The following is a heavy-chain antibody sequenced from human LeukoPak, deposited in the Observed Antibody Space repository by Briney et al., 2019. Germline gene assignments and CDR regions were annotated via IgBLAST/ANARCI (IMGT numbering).Heavy chain of an antibody. CDR1: GFTFSSYA. D-gene: IGHD3-3*01. J-gene: IGHJ4*02. Sequence: GRSLRLSCAASGFTFSSYAMHWVRQAPGKGLEWVAVISYNGSNKYYADSVKGRFTISRDNAKNSLYLQMNSLRAEDTAVYYCARAPDYDFWSGYVYYFDYWGQGTLVTVSS. V-gene: IGHV3-30-3*01. CDR2: ISYNGSNK. CDR3: ARAPDYDFWSGYVYYFDY.